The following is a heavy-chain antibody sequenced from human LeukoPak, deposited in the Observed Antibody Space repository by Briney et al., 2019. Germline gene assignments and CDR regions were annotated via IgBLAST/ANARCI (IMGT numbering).Heavy chain of an antibody. J-gene: IGHJ4*02. V-gene: IGHV4-34*01. CDR3: ARPHGYYGSGSYYVDY. D-gene: IGHD3-10*01. CDR2: INHSGST. CDR1: GGSFSGYY. Sequence: SGTLSLTCAVYGGSFSGYYWSWIRQPPGKGLEWIGEINHSGSTNYNPSLKSRVTISVDTSKNQFSLKLSSVAAADTAVYYCARPHGYYGSGSYYVDYWGQGTLVTVSS.